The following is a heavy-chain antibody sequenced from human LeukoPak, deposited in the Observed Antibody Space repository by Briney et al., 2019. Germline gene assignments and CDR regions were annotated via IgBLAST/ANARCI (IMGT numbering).Heavy chain of an antibody. V-gene: IGHV3-74*01. CDR2: INSDGSGT. Sequence: GGSLRLSCAASGFTFSNYWMHWVRQVPGKGLVWVSRINSDGSGTTYADSVKGRFTISRDNAKNTLYLQMNSLRAEDTAVYYCARDQMAPTGYGMDVWGQETTVTVSS. CDR1: GFTFSNYW. CDR3: ARDQMAPTGYGMDV. D-gene: IGHD5-24*01. J-gene: IGHJ6*02.